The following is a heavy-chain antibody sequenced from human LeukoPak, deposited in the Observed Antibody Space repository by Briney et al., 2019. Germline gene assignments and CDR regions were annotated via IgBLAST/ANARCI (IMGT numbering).Heavy chain of an antibody. Sequence: GGSLRLSCAASGFTFSSYATNWVRQAPGKGLEWVSSISGGSNNINYAGSVKGRFTTSRDNSQNTLYLQMNSLRADDTAVYYCAKDQGTAIFGMIIPDWYFDLWGRGTLVTVSS. D-gene: IGHD3-3*01. CDR2: ISGGSNNI. J-gene: IGHJ2*01. V-gene: IGHV3-23*01. CDR3: AKDQGTAIFGMIIPDWYFDL. CDR1: GFTFSSYA.